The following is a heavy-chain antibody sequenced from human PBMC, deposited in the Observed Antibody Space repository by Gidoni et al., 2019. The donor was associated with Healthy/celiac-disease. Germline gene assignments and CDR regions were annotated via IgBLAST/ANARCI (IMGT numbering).Heavy chain of an antibody. CDR1: GGSISSSSYY. Sequence: QLQLQESGPGLVKPSETLSLTCTVSGGSISSSSYYWGWIRQPPGKGLEWIGSIYYSGRTYYNPSLKSRVTISVDTSKNQFSLKLSSVTAADTAVYYCASSHSFYDFWSGYRVGGFDYWGQGTLVTVSS. CDR3: ASSHSFYDFWSGYRVGGFDY. CDR2: IYYSGRT. J-gene: IGHJ4*02. V-gene: IGHV4-39*01. D-gene: IGHD3-3*01.